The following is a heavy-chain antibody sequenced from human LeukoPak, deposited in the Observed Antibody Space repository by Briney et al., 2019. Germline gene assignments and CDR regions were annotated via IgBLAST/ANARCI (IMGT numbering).Heavy chain of an antibody. CDR2: ISWNSDSI. D-gene: IGHD5-12*01. Sequence: RSLRLSCAASGFTFNDYAMHWVRQAPGKGLEWVSGISWNSDSIAYADSVKGRFTISRDNAKNSLYLHMNSLRAEDTALYYCAKDAYSGYDYSGYFDYWGRGTLVTVSS. CDR1: GFTFNDYA. V-gene: IGHV3-9*01. J-gene: IGHJ4*02. CDR3: AKDAYSGYDYSGYFDY.